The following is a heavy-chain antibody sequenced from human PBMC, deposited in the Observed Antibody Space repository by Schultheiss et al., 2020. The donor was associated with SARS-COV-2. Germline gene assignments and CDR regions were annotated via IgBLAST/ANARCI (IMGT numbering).Heavy chain of an antibody. D-gene: IGHD3-10*02. V-gene: IGHV3-48*04. CDR2: ISSSGSTI. J-gene: IGHJ6*02. CDR3: ARESYVGMDV. CDR1: GFTFSSYG. Sequence: GGSLRLSCAASGFTFSSYGMHWVRQAPGKGLEWVSYISSSGSTIYYADSVKGRFTISRDNGKNSLYLQMYSLRAEDTAVYYCARESYVGMDVWGQGTTVTVSS.